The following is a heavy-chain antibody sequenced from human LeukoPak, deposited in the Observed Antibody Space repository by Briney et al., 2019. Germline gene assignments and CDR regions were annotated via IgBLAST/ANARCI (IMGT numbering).Heavy chain of an antibody. J-gene: IGHJ4*02. CDR2: ISYSGST. CDR3: AAICFGNLAIDY. D-gene: IGHD3-10*01. V-gene: IGHV4-61*01. Sequence: SETLSLTCTVSGGAVTSNSYYWSRIRQPPGKGLEWIGYISYSGSTNYNPSLKSRITIPVDTSKNQFSLKLTSVTAADTAVYYCAAICFGNLAIDYWGQGTLVTVSS. CDR1: GGAVTSNSYY.